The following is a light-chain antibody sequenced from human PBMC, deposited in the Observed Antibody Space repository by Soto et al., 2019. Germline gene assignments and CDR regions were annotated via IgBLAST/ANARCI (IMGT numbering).Light chain of an antibody. CDR2: SAS. J-gene: IGKJ2*01. V-gene: IGKV1-9*01. Sequence: DIQLTQPPSFLSASVGDRVTIPCRASKAIASFVAWYQQKPGEAPKLLIYSASTLQSGVPSRFSGSRSGPEYTLTISSLQPEDFATYYCQQLNSYPYTFALGTKVDI. CDR3: QQLNSYPYT. CDR1: KAIASF.